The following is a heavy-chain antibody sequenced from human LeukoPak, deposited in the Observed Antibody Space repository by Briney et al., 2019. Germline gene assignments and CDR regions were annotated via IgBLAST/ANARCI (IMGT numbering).Heavy chain of an antibody. J-gene: IGHJ1*01. Sequence: SETLSLTCTVSGYSISSGYYWGWIRQPPGKGLEWIGSIYHTGTTYYNPSLKSRVTISVDTSRNQFSLKLSSVTAADTAVYYCARGFRAAAAYFQHWGQGTLVTASS. CDR2: IYHTGTT. CDR3: ARGFRAAAAYFQH. V-gene: IGHV4-38-2*02. CDR1: GYSISSGYY. D-gene: IGHD6-13*01.